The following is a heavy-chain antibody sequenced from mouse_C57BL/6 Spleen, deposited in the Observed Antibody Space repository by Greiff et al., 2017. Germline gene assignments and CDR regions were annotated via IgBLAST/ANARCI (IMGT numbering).Heavy chain of an antibody. CDR1: GYTFTSYW. V-gene: IGHV1-69*01. J-gene: IGHJ4*01. CDR2: IDPSDSYT. Sequence: VQLQQPGAELVMPGASVKLSCKASGYTFTSYWMHWVKQRPGQGLEWIGEIDPSDSYTNYNQKFKGKSTLTVDKSSSTAYMQLSSLTSEDSAVYYCASWMDYYGSRGYAMDYWGQGTSVTVSS. CDR3: ASWMDYYGSRGYAMDY. D-gene: IGHD1-1*01.